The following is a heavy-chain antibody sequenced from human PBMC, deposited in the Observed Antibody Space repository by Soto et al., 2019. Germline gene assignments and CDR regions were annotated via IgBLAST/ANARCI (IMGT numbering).Heavy chain of an antibody. J-gene: IGHJ5*02. V-gene: IGHV3-21*06. CDR2: ISATSIYI. CDR1: GFIFDDYS. CDR3: VRGRYRSPARRDNWFDP. Sequence: GGSLRLSCAASGFIFDDYSMNWVRQAPGKGLEWVSSISATSIYIYYAASVKGRFTISRDSANDSLYLQMDSLRADDTAVYYCVRGRYRSPARRDNWFDPWGQGTLVTVPQ. D-gene: IGHD5-12*01.